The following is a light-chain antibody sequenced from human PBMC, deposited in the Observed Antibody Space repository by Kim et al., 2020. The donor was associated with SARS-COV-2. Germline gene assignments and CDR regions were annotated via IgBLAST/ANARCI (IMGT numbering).Light chain of an antibody. J-gene: IGLJ2*01. V-gene: IGLV1-40*01. CDR2: GNS. CDR1: SSNSGAGYD. Sequence: QRVTIACTGSSSNSGAGYDVHWYQQLPGTAPKLLIYGNSNRPSGVPDRFSGSKSGTSASLAITGLQAEDEADYYCQSYDSSLSAVFGGGTQLTVL. CDR3: QSYDSSLSAV.